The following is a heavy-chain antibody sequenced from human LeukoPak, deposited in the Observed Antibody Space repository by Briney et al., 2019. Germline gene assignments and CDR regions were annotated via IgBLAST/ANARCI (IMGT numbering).Heavy chain of an antibody. CDR3: ARGLLSVLRFLEWPNTLDAFDI. J-gene: IGHJ3*02. CDR1: GGSISSGGYY. Sequence: SQTLSLTCTVSGGSISSGGYYWSWIRQHPGKGLEWIGYIYYSGSTNYNPSLKSRVTISVDTSKNQFSLKLSSVTAADTAVYYCARGLLSVLRFLEWPNTLDAFDIWGQGTMVTVSS. V-gene: IGHV4-61*08. CDR2: IYYSGST. D-gene: IGHD3-3*01.